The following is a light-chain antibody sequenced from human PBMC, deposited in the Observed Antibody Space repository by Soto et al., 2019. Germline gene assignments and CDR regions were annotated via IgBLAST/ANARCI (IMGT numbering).Light chain of an antibody. V-gene: IGKV1-27*01. J-gene: IGKJ1*01. CDR3: QKYNSAPWT. CDR1: QGISND. Sequence: DIQMTQSPSSLSASVGDRVTITCRAIQGISNDLAWYQQQPGKVPKLLIYVASTLQSGVPSRFSGSGSGTDFSLPISSLHPEDVATYYGQKYNSAPWTFGQGTKVEIK. CDR2: VAS.